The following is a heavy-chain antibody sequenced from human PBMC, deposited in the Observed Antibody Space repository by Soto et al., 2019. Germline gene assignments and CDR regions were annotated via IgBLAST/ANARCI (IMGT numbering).Heavy chain of an antibody. CDR1: GGSFSGYY. J-gene: IGHJ4*02. V-gene: IGHV4-34*01. Sequence: KPSETLSLTCAVYGGSFSGYYWSWIRQPPGKGLEWIGEINHSGSTNYNPSLKSRVTISVDTSKNQFSLKLSSVTAADTAVYYWARLSTAMVAYFDYWGQGTLVTVSS. CDR2: INHSGST. CDR3: ARLSTAMVAYFDY. D-gene: IGHD5-18*01.